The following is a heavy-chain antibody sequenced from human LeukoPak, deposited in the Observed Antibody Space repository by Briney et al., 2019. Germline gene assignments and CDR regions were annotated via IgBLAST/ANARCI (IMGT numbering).Heavy chain of an antibody. D-gene: IGHD2-21*02. CDR2: INPNSGGT. J-gene: IGHJ5*02. CDR1: GYTFSVYH. V-gene: IGHV1-2*02. CDR3: GLVTSGNWWFDP. Sequence: ASVKVSCKASGYTFSVYHMHWVRQAPGQGLEWMGWINPNSGGTNYAQNLQGRVTMTRDTSISTAYMELSSLRSDDTAVYYCGLVTSGNWWFDPWGQGTLVTASS.